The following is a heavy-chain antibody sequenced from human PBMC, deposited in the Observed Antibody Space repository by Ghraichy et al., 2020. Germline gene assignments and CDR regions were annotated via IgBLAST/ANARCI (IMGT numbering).Heavy chain of an antibody. J-gene: IGHJ5*02. CDR2: IIPIFGTA. V-gene: IGHV1-69*13. Sequence: SVKVSCKTSGDTFRTNAINWVRQAPGQGLEWMGGIIPIFGTANYAQEFQGRVTIIADESTSTAYMELSSLRFDDTAVYYCARPYCGADCFHGWFDPWGQGTLVTVSS. CDR1: GDTFRTNA. D-gene: IGHD2-21*02. CDR3: ARPYCGADCFHGWFDP.